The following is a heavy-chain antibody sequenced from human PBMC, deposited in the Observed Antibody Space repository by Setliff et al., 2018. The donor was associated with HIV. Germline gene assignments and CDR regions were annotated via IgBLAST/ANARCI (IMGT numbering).Heavy chain of an antibody. CDR1: GFSFSNFA. Sequence: GGSLRLSCAASGFSFSNFAMNWVRQAPGKGLEWVSGISDSGGASHYADSVKGRFTISRDNSKNTLHLQMDSLRVEDTAVYYCAQGRTTTWYDMDVWGQGPRSPSPQ. CDR3: AQGRTTTWYDMDV. J-gene: IGHJ6*01. D-gene: IGHD2-2*01. CDR2: ISDSGGAS. V-gene: IGHV3-23*01.